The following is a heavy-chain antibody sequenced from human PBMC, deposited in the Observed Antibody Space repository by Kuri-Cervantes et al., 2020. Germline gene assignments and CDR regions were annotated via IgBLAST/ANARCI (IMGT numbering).Heavy chain of an antibody. D-gene: IGHD3/OR15-3a*01. Sequence: SETLSLTCAVSGGSISSSNWWSWVRQPPGKGLEWIGEIYHSGSTNYNPSLKSRVTISVDTSKNQFSLKLSSVTAADTAVYYCARVDPPPYAFDIWGQGTMVTVSS. CDR2: IYHSGST. CDR3: ARVDPPPYAFDI. V-gene: IGHV4-4*02. CDR1: GGSISSSNW. J-gene: IGHJ3*02.